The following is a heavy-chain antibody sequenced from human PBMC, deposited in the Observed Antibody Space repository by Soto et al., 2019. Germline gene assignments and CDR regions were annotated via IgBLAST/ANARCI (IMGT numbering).Heavy chain of an antibody. CDR3: ARKSSGRSGFAY. J-gene: IGHJ4*02. D-gene: IGHD6-19*01. CDR1: GGSISSYY. CDR2: IYNSGST. V-gene: IGHV4-59*01. Sequence: SETLSLTCTVSGGSISSYYWSWIRQPPGKGLEWIGYIYNSGSTKYNPSLESRVTISADTSKNQFSLKLSSVTAADTAVYYCARKSSGRSGFAYWGQGTLVTVSS.